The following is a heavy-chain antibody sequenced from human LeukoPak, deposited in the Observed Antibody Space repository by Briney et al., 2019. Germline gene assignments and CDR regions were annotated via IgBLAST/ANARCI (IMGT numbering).Heavy chain of an antibody. Sequence: GRSLRLSCAASGFTFSSYGMHWVRQAPGKGLEWVAVISYDGSNKYYADSVKGRFTISRDNSKNTLYLQMNSLRAEDTAVYYCAKGASGSYYYFDYWGQGTLVTVSP. V-gene: IGHV3-30*18. CDR2: ISYDGSNK. D-gene: IGHD1-26*01. CDR1: GFTFSSYG. J-gene: IGHJ4*02. CDR3: AKGASGSYYYFDY.